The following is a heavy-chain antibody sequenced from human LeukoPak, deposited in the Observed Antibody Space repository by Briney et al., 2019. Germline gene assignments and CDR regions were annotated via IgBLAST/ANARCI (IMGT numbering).Heavy chain of an antibody. J-gene: IGHJ4*02. CDR3: ATDVSSGWYYFDY. CDR2: FDPEDGET. CDR1: GYTLTELS. V-gene: IGHV1-24*01. D-gene: IGHD6-19*01. Sequence: ASVKVSCKVSGYTLTELSMHWVRQAPGKGLEWMGGFDPEDGETIYAQKFQGGVTMTEDTSTDTAYMELSSLRSEDTAVYYCATDVSSGWYYFDYWGQGTLVTVSS.